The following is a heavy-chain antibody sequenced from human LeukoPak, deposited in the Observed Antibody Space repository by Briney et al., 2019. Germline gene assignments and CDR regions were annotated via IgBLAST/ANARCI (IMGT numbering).Heavy chain of an antibody. J-gene: IGHJ5*02. CDR1: GFTFSSYV. CDR3: AKAVYDSSGYYSYWFDP. D-gene: IGHD3-22*01. V-gene: IGHV3-23*01. CDR2: ISGSGGST. Sequence: GGPLRLSCAASGFTFSSYVMSWVRQAPGKGLEWVSAISGSGGSTYYADSVKGRFTISRDNSKNTLYLQMNSLRAEDTAVYYCAKAVYDSSGYYSYWFDPWGQGTLVTVSS.